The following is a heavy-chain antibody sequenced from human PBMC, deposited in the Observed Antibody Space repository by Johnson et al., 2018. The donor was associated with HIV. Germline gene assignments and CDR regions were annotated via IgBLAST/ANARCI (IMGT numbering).Heavy chain of an antibody. CDR2: ISYDGSNK. Sequence: QLVESGGGVVQPGRSLRLSCAASGFTFSSYGMHWVRQAPGKGLEWVAVISYDGSNKYYADSVKGRFTISRDNSKNTLYLQMNNLGPEDTAVYYCAKAELIRFGELNDGFDIWGQGTMVTVSS. CDR3: AKAELIRFGELNDGFDI. D-gene: IGHD3-10*01. V-gene: IGHV3-30*04. CDR1: GFTFSSYG. J-gene: IGHJ3*02.